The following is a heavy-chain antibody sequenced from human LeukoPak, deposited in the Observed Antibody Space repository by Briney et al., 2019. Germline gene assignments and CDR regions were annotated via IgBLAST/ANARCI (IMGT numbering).Heavy chain of an antibody. CDR3: ARDVDYSNYYFDY. CDR1: GGTFSSYA. D-gene: IGHD4-11*01. V-gene: IGHV1-69*13. J-gene: IGHJ4*02. Sequence: SVKVSCKASGGTFSSYAISWVRQAPGQGLEWMGGIIPIFGTANCAQKFQGRVTITADESTSTAYMELSSLRSEDTAVYYCARDVDYSNYYFDYWGQGTLVTVSS. CDR2: IIPIFGTA.